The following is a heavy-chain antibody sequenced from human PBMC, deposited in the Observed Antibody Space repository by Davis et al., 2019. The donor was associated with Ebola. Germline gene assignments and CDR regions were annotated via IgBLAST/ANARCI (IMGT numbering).Heavy chain of an antibody. CDR3: ARDSPSPLYYYYYGMDV. CDR1: GGSINSYY. Sequence: SETLSLTCTVSGGSINSYYWSWIRQPPGKGLECIGYIYYSGTTNYNPSLKSRVIISVDTSKNQFSLKLSSVTAADTAVYYCARDSPSPLYYYYYGMDVWGQGTTVTVSS. CDR2: IYYSGTT. J-gene: IGHJ6*02. V-gene: IGHV4-59*01.